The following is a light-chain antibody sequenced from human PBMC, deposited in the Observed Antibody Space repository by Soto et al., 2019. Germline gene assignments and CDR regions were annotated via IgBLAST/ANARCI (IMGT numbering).Light chain of an antibody. CDR3: QQYNNWPQT. Sequence: EIVMTQSPATLSVSPEEKATLSCRASQSVSSNLAWYQQNPGQAPRLLIYGASTRATGIPARFSGSGSGTEFTLTISSLQSEDFAVYYCQQYNNWPQTFGQGTKV. V-gene: IGKV3-15*01. J-gene: IGKJ1*01. CDR1: QSVSSN. CDR2: GAS.